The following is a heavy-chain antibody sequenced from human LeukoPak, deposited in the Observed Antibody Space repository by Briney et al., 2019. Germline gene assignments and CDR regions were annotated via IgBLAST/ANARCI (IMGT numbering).Heavy chain of an antibody. D-gene: IGHD5-24*01. CDR1: GFTFSSYS. V-gene: IGHV3-21*01. CDR3: ARIVEMATHTNLDY. CDR2: ISSSSSYI. J-gene: IGHJ4*02. Sequence: PGGSLRLSCAASGFTFSSYSMNWVRQAPGKGLEWVSSISSSSSYIYYADPVKGRFTISRDNAKNSLYLQMNSLRAEDTAVYYCARIVEMATHTNLDYWGQGTLVTVSS.